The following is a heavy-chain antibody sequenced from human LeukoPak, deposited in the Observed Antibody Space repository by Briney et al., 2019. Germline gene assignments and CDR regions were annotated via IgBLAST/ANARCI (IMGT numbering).Heavy chain of an antibody. CDR2: MYNRGST. D-gene: IGHD6-19*01. V-gene: IGHV4-59*01. J-gene: IGHJ4*02. CDR1: GDSISNYY. Sequence: SETLSLTCTVSGDSISNYYWSWIRQSPGKELEWIGYMYNRGSTIYNPSLKSRVTISTDTSKHQFSLRLTSVTAADTAVYYCARAEKAVTGTLDYWGQGTLITVSS. CDR3: ARAEKAVTGTLDY.